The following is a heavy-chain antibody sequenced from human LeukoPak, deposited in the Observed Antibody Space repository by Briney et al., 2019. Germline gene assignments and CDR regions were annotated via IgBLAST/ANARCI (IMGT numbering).Heavy chain of an antibody. D-gene: IGHD3-10*01. CDR1: GFTFSSYS. CDR3: ARFPYPGFREIYYYYYMDV. Sequence: PGGSLRLSCAASGFTFSSYSMSWVRQAPGKGLEGVSSISSNRSYIEYADEVEGRFTISRDNAKNSLYLQMNSLRAEDTAVYYCARFPYPGFREIYYYYYMDVWGKGTTVTVSS. CDR2: ISSNRSYI. V-gene: IGHV3-21*01. J-gene: IGHJ6*03.